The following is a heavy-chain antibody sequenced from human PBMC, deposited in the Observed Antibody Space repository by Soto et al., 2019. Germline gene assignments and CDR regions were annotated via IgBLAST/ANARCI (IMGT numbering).Heavy chain of an antibody. CDR3: ARSYSIGDAQWVPFDY. V-gene: IGHV3-21*01. CDR2: ISSSRSYI. Sequence: GGSLRLSCAASGFTLSSYSMNWVRQAPGEGLEWVSSISSSRSYIYYADSVKGRFTISRDNAKNSLYLQMNSLRTEVTAVYYGARSYSIGDAQWVPFDYWGQGTLVTVSS. D-gene: IGHD1-26*01. CDR1: GFTLSSYS. J-gene: IGHJ4*02.